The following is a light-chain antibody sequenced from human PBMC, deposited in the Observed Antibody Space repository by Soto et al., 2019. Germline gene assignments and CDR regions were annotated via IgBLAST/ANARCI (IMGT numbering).Light chain of an antibody. J-gene: IGKJ4*01. V-gene: IGKV3-11*01. CDR2: YTT. CDR1: QSVKSH. Sequence: IVLTQSPATLSLSPGERATLSCRASQSVKSHVAWYQLKPGQSPRLLIFYTTNRATGTPTRFSGSGSGTDFTLTISRLEPEDFAVYYCQQRGNWPVTFGGGTKVEI. CDR3: QQRGNWPVT.